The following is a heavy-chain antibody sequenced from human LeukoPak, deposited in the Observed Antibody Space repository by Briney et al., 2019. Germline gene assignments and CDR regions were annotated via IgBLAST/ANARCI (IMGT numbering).Heavy chain of an antibody. V-gene: IGHV3-7*05. CDR3: VIDPYSSSWSFGMDV. D-gene: IGHD6-13*01. CDR2: IKQDGSEK. J-gene: IGHJ6*02. Sequence: PGGSLRLSCTASGFTFSSYWMSWVRQTPEKGLEWVANIKQDGSEKVYVDSVKGRFTISRDNAKSPLYMQMNSLRAEDTAVYYSVIDPYSSSWSFGMDVWGQGTTVTVSS. CDR1: GFTFSSYW.